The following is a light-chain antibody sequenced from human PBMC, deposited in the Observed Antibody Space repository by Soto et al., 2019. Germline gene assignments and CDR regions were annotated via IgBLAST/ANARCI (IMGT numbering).Light chain of an antibody. CDR2: DAS. CDR3: QQYGSSPWT. V-gene: IGKV3-11*01. J-gene: IGKJ1*01. CDR1: QSVSNF. Sequence: EIVLTQSPATLSLSPGERATLSCRASQSVSNFLAWYQQIPGQAPSLLIYDASNRATGIPARFSGSGSGTDFTLTISSLEPEDFAIYYCQQYGSSPWTFGQGTKVDIK.